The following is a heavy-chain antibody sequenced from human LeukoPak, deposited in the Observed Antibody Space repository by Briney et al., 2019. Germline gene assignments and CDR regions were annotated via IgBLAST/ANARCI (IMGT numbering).Heavy chain of an antibody. CDR3: ARGIFGVGPGAFDI. Sequence: ASVKVSCKASGYTFTGYYMHWVRQAPGQGLEWMGWINPNSGGTNYAQKFQGRVTMTRDTSISTAYMELSRLRSDDTAVYYCARGIFGVGPGAFDIWGQGTMVTVSS. J-gene: IGHJ3*02. D-gene: IGHD3-3*01. CDR2: INPNSGGT. CDR1: GYTFTGYY. V-gene: IGHV1-2*02.